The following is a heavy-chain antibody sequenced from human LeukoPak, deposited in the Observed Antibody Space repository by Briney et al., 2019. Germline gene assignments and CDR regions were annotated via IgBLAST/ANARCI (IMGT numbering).Heavy chain of an antibody. D-gene: IGHD2-15*01. CDR3: ARDHGYCSGITCYSAPYFDY. CDR1: GFTFSNFG. V-gene: IGHV3-33*08. CDR2: IWYDGSNE. Sequence: GRSLRLSCAASGFTFSNFGMHWVRQAPGKGLEWVAVIWYDGSNEYYTDSVKGRFTISRDNSKNTLYLQMNSLRAEDTAVYYCARDHGYCSGITCYSAPYFDYWGQGTLVTVSS. J-gene: IGHJ4*02.